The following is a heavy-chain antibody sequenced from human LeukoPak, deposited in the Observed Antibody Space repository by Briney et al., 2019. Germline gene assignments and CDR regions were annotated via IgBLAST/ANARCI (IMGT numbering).Heavy chain of an antibody. J-gene: IGHJ4*02. CDR3: ARAYYDSSGYKSNPFDY. V-gene: IGHV4-59*01. Sequence: SETLSLTCTVSGGSISSYYWSWIRQSPGKGLEWIGYIYSSGHANYNPSLKSRVTISVDTSKNQFSLKVSSVTAADTAVYYCARAYYDSSGYKSNPFDYWGQGTLVTVSS. D-gene: IGHD3-22*01. CDR2: IYSSGHA. CDR1: GGSISSYY.